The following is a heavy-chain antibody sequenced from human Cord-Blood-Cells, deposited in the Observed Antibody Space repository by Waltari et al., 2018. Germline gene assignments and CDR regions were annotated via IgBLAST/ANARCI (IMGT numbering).Heavy chain of an antibody. V-gene: IGHV3-33*01. CDR1: GFTFSSYG. CDR2: IWYDGSNK. J-gene: IGHJ4*02. CDR3: ARGLVGADY. D-gene: IGHD1-26*01. Sequence: QVQLVESGGGVVQPGRSLRLSCAASGFTFSSYGMHWVRQDPGKGREWVAVIWYDGSNKYYADSVKGRFTISRDNSKNTLYLQMNSLRAEDTAVYYCARGLVGADYWGQGTLVTVSS.